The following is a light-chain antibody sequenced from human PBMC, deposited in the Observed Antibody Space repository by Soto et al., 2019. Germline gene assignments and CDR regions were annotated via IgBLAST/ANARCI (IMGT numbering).Light chain of an antibody. J-gene: IGKJ2*01. CDR1: QTVSNN. CDR3: QQYDNWPLYT. V-gene: IGKV3-15*01. CDR2: SAS. Sequence: EIVMTQSPATLSVSPGERATLSCRASQTVSNNLAWYQQKPGQAPKLLIYSASTRATGIPARFSGSGSGTEFTLTISSLESEDFAVYFCQQYDNWPLYTFGQGTKVDFK.